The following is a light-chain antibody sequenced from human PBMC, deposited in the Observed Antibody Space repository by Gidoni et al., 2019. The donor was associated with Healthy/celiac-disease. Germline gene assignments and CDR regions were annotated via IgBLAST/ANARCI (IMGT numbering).Light chain of an antibody. J-gene: IGKJ2*01. Sequence: EIVLTQSPATLSLSPGERATLSCRASQSVSSYLAWYQQKPGQAPRLLIYDASNRATGIPARFSGSGSGTDFTLTISSLEPEDFAVYYCQQRSNWVYTFXQGTKLEIK. CDR1: QSVSSY. CDR3: QQRSNWVYT. CDR2: DAS. V-gene: IGKV3-11*01.